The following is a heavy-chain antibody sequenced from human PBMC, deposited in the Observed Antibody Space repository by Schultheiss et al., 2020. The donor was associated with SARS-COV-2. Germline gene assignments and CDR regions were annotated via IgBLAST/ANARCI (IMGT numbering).Heavy chain of an antibody. CDR2: ISAYNGNT. V-gene: IGHV1-2*02. Sequence: ASVKVSCKASGYTFTSYYMHWVRQAPGQGLEWMGWISAYNGNTNYAQKLQGRVTMTRDTSISTAYMELSRLRSDDTAVYYCARDLCSSTSCYAADMPGFDPWGQGTLVTVSS. D-gene: IGHD2-2*01. CDR3: ARDLCSSTSCYAADMPGFDP. J-gene: IGHJ5*02. CDR1: GYTFTSYY.